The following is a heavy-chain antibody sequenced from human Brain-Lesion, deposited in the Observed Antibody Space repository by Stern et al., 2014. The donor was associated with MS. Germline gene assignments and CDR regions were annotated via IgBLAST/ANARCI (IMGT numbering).Heavy chain of an antibody. Sequence: VQLVESGPGLVKPSETLSLTCTVAGGSVSSTSYAWAWIRQPPGKGLEWIGTLYYSGNTYHGPSHKGQLTKSVDMSKNQFSLQLGFVTAADTAVYYCAGEEDIRYCSGGSCTGNWFDPWGQGTLVTVSS. J-gene: IGHJ5*02. D-gene: IGHD2-15*01. CDR3: AGEEDIRYCSGGSCTGNWFDP. CDR1: GGSVSSTSYA. CDR2: LYYSGNT. V-gene: IGHV4-39*01.